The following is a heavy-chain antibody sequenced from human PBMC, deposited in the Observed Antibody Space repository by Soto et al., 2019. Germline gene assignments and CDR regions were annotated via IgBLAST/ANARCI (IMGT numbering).Heavy chain of an antibody. J-gene: IGHJ4*02. D-gene: IGHD6-19*01. CDR1: GFTFSDHH. CDR3: AKEAAVAATYFDY. Sequence: GGSLRLSCAASGFTFSDHHMDWVRQAPGKGLEWVGRTGNKDNGYTTEYAASVKGRFTISDDSKNSLYLQMNSLRVEDTAVYYCAKEAAVAATYFDYWGQGTLVTVSS. CDR2: TGNKDNGYTT. V-gene: IGHV3-72*01.